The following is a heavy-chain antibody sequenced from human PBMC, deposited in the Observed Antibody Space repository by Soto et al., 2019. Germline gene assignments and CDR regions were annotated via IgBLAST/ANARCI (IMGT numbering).Heavy chain of an antibody. CDR3: ASALGYSGYAGMDV. Sequence: QVQLVQSGGEVKKPGASVKVSCKASGYTFTIYGINWVRQAPGQGLEWMGWISPDNGNTNYAQKLQGRVTMTTDTSTSTAYMELRSLISDDTAVYYCASALGYSGYAGMDVWGQGTTVTVSS. CDR2: ISPDNGNT. V-gene: IGHV1-18*01. J-gene: IGHJ6*02. D-gene: IGHD5-12*01. CDR1: GYTFTIYG.